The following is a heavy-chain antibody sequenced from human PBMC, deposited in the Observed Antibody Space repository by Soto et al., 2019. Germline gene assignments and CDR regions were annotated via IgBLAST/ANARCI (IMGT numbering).Heavy chain of an antibody. D-gene: IGHD2-21*02. CDR2: INAGNGNT. CDR3: ARSIVVVTALDY. V-gene: IGHV1-3*01. Sequence: DSVKVSCKASGYTFTSSAIYWVRQAPGQRLEWMGWINAGNGNTKYSQKFQGRVTITRDTSASTAYMELSSLRSEDTAVYYCARSIVVVTALDYWGQGTLVTVSS. J-gene: IGHJ4*02. CDR1: GYTFTSSA.